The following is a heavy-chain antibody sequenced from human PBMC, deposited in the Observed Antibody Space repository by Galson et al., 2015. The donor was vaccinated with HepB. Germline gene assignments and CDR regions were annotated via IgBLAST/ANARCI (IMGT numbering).Heavy chain of an antibody. Sequence: SLRLSCAASGFTFSSYGMHWVRQAPGKGLEWVAVISYDGSNKYYADSVKGRFTISRDNSKNTLYLQMDSLRAEDTAMYYCAKGFRYTAMVNYFDYWGQGTRVAVSS. CDR2: ISYDGSNK. CDR1: GFTFSSYG. CDR3: AKGFRYTAMVNYFDY. J-gene: IGHJ4*02. D-gene: IGHD5-18*01. V-gene: IGHV3-30*18.